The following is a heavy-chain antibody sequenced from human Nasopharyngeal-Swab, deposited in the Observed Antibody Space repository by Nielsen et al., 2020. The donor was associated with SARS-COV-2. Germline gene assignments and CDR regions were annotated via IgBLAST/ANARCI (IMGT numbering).Heavy chain of an antibody. CDR3: AKDSVIFDYSRHWYFDL. Sequence: GESLKISCAASGFTFSSYGMHWVRQAPGKGLGWVAVISYDGSNKYYADSVKGRFTISRDNSKNTLYLQMNSLRAEDTAVYYCAKDSVIFDYSRHWYFDLWGRGTLVTVSS. D-gene: IGHD3/OR15-3a*01. V-gene: IGHV3-30*18. J-gene: IGHJ2*01. CDR2: ISYDGSNK. CDR1: GFTFSSYG.